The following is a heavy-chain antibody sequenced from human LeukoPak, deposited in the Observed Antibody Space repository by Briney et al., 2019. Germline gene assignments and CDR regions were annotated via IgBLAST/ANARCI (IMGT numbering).Heavy chain of an antibody. V-gene: IGHV3-53*01. Sequence: GGSLRLSCAASGFTVSTSYMNWVRQAPGKGLEWVSVIYGGGSTYYADSVRGRFTISRDNSKNTLYLQMNSLRAEDTAVYYCARDLGGLFDYWGQGTLVTVSS. CDR3: ARDLGGLFDY. D-gene: IGHD4-23*01. CDR1: GFTVSTSY. CDR2: IYGGGST. J-gene: IGHJ4*02.